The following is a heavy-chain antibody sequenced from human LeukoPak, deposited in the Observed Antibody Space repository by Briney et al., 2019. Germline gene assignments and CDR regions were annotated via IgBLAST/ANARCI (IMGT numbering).Heavy chain of an antibody. D-gene: IGHD4-17*01. CDR3: AKDIGDYGDYGYFDY. Sequence: PGGSLRLSCAASGFTFDDYAMHWVRQAPGKGLEWVSGISWNSGSIGYADSVKGRFTISRDNAKNSLYLQMNSLRAEDTALYYCAKDIGDYGDYGYFDYWGQGTLVTVPS. CDR2: ISWNSGSI. V-gene: IGHV3-9*01. CDR1: GFTFDDYA. J-gene: IGHJ4*02.